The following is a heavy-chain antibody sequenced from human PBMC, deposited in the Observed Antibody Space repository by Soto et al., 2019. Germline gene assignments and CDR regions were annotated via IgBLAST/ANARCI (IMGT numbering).Heavy chain of an antibody. CDR3: ASASYDFWSGYGRNNWFGP. CDR1: GGSFSGYY. V-gene: IGHV4-34*01. Sequence: SETLSLTCAVYGGSFSGYYWSWIRQPPGKGLEWIGEINHSGSTNYNPSLKSRVTISVDTSKNQFSLKLSSVTAADTAVYYCASASYDFWSGYGRNNWFGPWGQGTLVTVSS. CDR2: INHSGST. J-gene: IGHJ5*02. D-gene: IGHD3-3*01.